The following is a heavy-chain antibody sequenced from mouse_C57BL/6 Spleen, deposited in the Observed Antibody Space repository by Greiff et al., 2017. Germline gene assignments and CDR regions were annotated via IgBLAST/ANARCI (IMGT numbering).Heavy chain of an antibody. D-gene: IGHD3-2*02. CDR1: GYTFTSYW. CDR2: IHPKSGST. Sequence: QVQLQQPGAELVKPGASVKLSCKASGYTFTSYWMHWVKQRPGQGLEWIGMIHPKSGSTNYNEKFKSKATLTVDKSSSTAYMQRSSLTSEDAAVYYCARSATAEATAAYGGRGTLVTVSA. CDR3: ARSATAEATAAY. V-gene: IGHV1-64*01. J-gene: IGHJ3*01.